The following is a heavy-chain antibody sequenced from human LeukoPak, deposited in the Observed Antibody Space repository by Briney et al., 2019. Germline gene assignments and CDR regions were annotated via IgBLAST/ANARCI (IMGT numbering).Heavy chain of an antibody. CDR2: IHSSGST. CDR3: ARGTLRLGDLSLSNYFDP. CDR1: GGSMNNNY. D-gene: IGHD3-16*02. J-gene: IGHJ5*02. Sequence: SETLSLTCTVSGGSMNNNYWSWIRQPAGKGLEWVGRIHSSGSTNYNPSLKSRVTMSVDTSKNQFSLKLSSVTAADTALYYCARGTLRLGDLSLSNYFDPWGQGTLVTVSS. V-gene: IGHV4-4*07.